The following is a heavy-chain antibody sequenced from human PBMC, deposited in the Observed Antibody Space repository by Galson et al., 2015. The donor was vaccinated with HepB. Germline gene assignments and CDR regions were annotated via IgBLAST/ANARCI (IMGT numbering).Heavy chain of an antibody. V-gene: IGHV3-7*03. D-gene: IGHD2-2*03. J-gene: IGHJ6*02. CDR3: ARVGIVVVPAANYYYYYGMDV. Sequence: SLRLSCAASGFTFSSYWMSWVRQAPGKGLEWVANIKQDGSEKYYVDSVKGRFTISRDNAKNSLYLQMNSLRAEDTAVYYCARVGIVVVPAANYYYYYGMDVWGQGTTVTVSS. CDR1: GFTFSSYW. CDR2: IKQDGSEK.